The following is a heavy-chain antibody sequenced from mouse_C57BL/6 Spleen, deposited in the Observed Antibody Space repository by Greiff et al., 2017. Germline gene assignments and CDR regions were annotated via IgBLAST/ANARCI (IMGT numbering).Heavy chain of an antibody. CDR1: GYTFTSYW. D-gene: IGHD2-1*01. Sequence: VQLQQPGAELVMPGASVKLSCKASGYTFTSYWMHWVKQRPGQGLEWIGEIDPSDSYTNYNQKFKGKSTLTVDKSSSTAYMQLSSLTSEDSAVYYCARWSGNYDYFDYWGQGTTLTVSS. CDR3: ARWSGNYDYFDY. V-gene: IGHV1-69*01. CDR2: IDPSDSYT. J-gene: IGHJ2*01.